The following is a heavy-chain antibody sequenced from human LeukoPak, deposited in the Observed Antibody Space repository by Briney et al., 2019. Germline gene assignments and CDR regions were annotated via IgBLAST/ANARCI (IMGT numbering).Heavy chain of an antibody. Sequence: GGSLRLSCAASGFTFSSYGMHWVRQAPGKGLEWVAFIRYDGSNKYYAESVKGRFTISRDNAKNSLYLQMNSLGAEDTAVYYCSRSGGFFLNMEVWGKGTTVTVSS. V-gene: IGHV3-30*02. CDR3: SRSGGFFLNMEV. D-gene: IGHD3-3*01. J-gene: IGHJ6*03. CDR2: IRYDGSNK. CDR1: GFTFSSYG.